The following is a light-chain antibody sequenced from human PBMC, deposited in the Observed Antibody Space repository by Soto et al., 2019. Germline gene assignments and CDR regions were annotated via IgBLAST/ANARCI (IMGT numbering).Light chain of an antibody. Sequence: QSALTQPASVSGSPGQSITLSCTGTSSDVGGYNYVSWYQRHPGKAPKLMIYDVSNRPSGVSNRFSGSKSGNTASLTISGLQAEDEADYYCSSYTSSSPVVFGGGTKLTVL. CDR1: SSDVGGYNY. V-gene: IGLV2-14*01. J-gene: IGLJ2*01. CDR2: DVS. CDR3: SSYTSSSPVV.